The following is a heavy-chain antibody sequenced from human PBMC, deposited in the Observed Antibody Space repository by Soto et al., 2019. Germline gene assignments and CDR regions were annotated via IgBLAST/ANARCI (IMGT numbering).Heavy chain of an antibody. D-gene: IGHD6-13*01. V-gene: IGHV3-48*02. J-gene: IGHJ6*02. Sequence: GGSLRLSCAASGFTFSSYSMNWVRQAPGKGLEWVSYISSSSSTIYYADSVKGRFTISRDNAKNSLYLQMNSLRDEDTAVYYWARDGISATASGSNYDYYGMDVWGQGTTVTVSS. CDR1: GFTFSSYS. CDR3: ARDGISATASGSNYDYYGMDV. CDR2: ISSSSSTI.